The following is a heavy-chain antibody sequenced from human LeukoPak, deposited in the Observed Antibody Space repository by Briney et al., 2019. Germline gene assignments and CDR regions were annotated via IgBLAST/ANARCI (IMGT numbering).Heavy chain of an antibody. D-gene: IGHD6-25*01. V-gene: IGHV3-23*01. J-gene: IGHJ1*01. Sequence: GGSLRLSCAASGFTFSDYYMNWIRQAPGKGLEWVSAISGSGGSTYYADSVKGRFTISRDNSKNTLYLQMNSLRAEDTAVYYCAKSLAAVPLDAEYFQHWGQGTLVTVSS. CDR1: GFTFSDYY. CDR2: ISGSGGST. CDR3: AKSLAAVPLDAEYFQH.